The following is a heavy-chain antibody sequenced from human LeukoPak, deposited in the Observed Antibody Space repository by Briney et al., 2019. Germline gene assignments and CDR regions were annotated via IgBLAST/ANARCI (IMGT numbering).Heavy chain of an antibody. J-gene: IGHJ5*02. CDR2: ISFSGTT. CDR3: ARHRSHSDWSDP. CDR1: GDSISTDSYF. Sequence: SEALSLTCTVSGDSISTDSYFWGWIRQPPGRGLEWIGIISFSGTTYYNPSLKSRVTMSVDTSKNQFSLELRSVTAADTALYYCARHRSHSDWSDPWGQGTLVTVSS. V-gene: IGHV4-39*01.